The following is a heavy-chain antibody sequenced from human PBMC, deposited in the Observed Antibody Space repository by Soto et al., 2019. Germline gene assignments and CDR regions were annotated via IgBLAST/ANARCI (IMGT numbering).Heavy chain of an antibody. V-gene: IGHV1-69*01. CDR2: IIPFSDTT. D-gene: IGHD5-18*01. J-gene: IGHJ4*02. CDR3: TRAGYKYGRPADFDS. Sequence: QVQLVQSGAEVKKPGSSVKVSCKASGGTFSRHPISWVRQAPGHGLEWMGGIIPFSDTTNYAQKFQGRVTISADDSTSTAYMELSSMSSDATAVYYCTRAGYKYGRPADFDSWGQGTLVTVSS. CDR1: GGTFSRHP.